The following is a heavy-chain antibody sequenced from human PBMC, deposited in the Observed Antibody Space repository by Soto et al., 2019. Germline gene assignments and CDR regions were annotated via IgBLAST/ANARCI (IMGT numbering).Heavy chain of an antibody. CDR3: SRQASDFWSGKPQYYMDV. CDR2: IRSKGNNYAT. Sequence: EVQLVESGGGLVQPGGSRKLSCAASGFTFSGSAMHWVRQASGKGLEWVGGIRSKGNNYATAYGASLKGRFTISRDDSKNTAYLQMNSLNTEDTAVYYCSRQASDFWSGKPQYYMDVWGKGTTVTVSS. D-gene: IGHD3-3*01. J-gene: IGHJ6*03. CDR1: GFTFSGSA. V-gene: IGHV3-73*01.